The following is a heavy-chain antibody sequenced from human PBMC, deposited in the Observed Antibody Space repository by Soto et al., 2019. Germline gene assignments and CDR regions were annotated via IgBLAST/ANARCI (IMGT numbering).Heavy chain of an antibody. V-gene: IGHV3-66*01. CDR1: GFTVSSNY. J-gene: IGHJ3*02. Sequence: EVQLVESGGGLVQPGGSLRLSCAASGFTVSSNYMSWVRQAPGKGLEWVSVIYSGGSTYYADSVKGRFTISRDNSKNTLYLQMNSLRAEDTAVYYCARDGPPVFTMVRGVNDAFDIWGQGTMVTVSS. CDR3: ARDGPPVFTMVRGVNDAFDI. D-gene: IGHD3-10*01. CDR2: IYSGGST.